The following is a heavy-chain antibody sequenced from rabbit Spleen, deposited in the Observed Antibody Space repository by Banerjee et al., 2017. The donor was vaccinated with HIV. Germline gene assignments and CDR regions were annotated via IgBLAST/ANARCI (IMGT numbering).Heavy chain of an antibody. D-gene: IGHD4-1*01. CDR1: GFSFSSNYY. V-gene: IGHV1S40*01. Sequence: QSLEESGGGLVQPEGSLTLTCTASGFSFSSNYYMCWVRQAPGKGLEWIGCIHAGGNGNTYHASWAKGRFTCSKTSSTTVTLQMTSLTVADTATYFCARDGDDGWGAYFGLWGQGTLVTVS. CDR2: IHAGGNGNT. J-gene: IGHJ4*01. CDR3: ARDGDDGWGAYFGL.